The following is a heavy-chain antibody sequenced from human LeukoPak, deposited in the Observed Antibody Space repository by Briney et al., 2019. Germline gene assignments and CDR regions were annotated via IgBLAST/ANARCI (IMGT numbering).Heavy chain of an antibody. Sequence: ASVKVSCKASGYTFSSYGISWVRQAPGQGLEWKGWISAYNGNTNYAQKLQGRVSLTTDTSTSTAYMELRSLRSDDTAVYYCARAHPEYYDSRGRNPLDYWGQGTLVTVSS. CDR3: ARAHPEYYDSRGRNPLDY. CDR1: GYTFSSYG. J-gene: IGHJ4*02. V-gene: IGHV1-18*01. D-gene: IGHD3-22*01. CDR2: ISAYNGNT.